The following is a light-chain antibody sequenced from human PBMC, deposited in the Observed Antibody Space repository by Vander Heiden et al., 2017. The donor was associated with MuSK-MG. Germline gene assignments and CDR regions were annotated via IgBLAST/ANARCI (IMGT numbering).Light chain of an antibody. Sequence: SYELTQPPSVSVSPGQTASITCSGDKLGNKYSFWYQQKPGQSPVLVIYQDNKRPSGIPERFSGSNSGNTATLTIRGTQAVDESYYYCQAWDSSTVVFGGGTKLTVL. CDR2: QDN. CDR1: KLGNKY. CDR3: QAWDSSTVV. J-gene: IGLJ2*01. V-gene: IGLV3-1*01.